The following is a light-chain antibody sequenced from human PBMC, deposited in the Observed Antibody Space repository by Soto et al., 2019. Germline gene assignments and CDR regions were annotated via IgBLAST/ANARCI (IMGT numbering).Light chain of an antibody. J-gene: IGLJ1*01. CDR1: SRDVGGYNY. Sequence: QSALTQPASVSGSPGQSITISCTGTSRDVGGYNYASWYQHHPGKAPKLLIYDVNSRPSGVSARFSGSKSGNTASLTISGHQAEDEADYYCSSYTSSSTEVFGTGTKLTVL. CDR3: SSYTSSSTEV. V-gene: IGLV2-14*03. CDR2: DVN.